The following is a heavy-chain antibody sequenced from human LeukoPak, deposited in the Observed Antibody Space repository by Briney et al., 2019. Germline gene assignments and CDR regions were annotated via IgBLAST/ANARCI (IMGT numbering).Heavy chain of an antibody. CDR2: ISWNSGSI. J-gene: IGHJ4*02. D-gene: IGHD3-22*01. CDR3: AKGYYYDSSGYPSDY. CDR1: GFTFDDYA. Sequence: PGRSLRLSCAASGFTFDDYAMHWVRQAPGKGLEWVSGISWNSGSIGYADSVKGRFTISRDNAKNSLYLQMNSLRAEDTALYYCAKGYYYDSSGYPSDYWGQGTLVTVSS. V-gene: IGHV3-9*01.